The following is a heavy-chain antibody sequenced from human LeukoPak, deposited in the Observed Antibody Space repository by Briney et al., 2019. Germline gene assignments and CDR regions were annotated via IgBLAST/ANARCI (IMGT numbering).Heavy chain of an antibody. CDR2: INPNSGGT. CDR3: ARGRISGYSPNDYGMDV. Sequence: ASVKVSCKASGYTFTGYYMHWVRQAPGQGLEWMGWINPNSGGTNYAQKFQGRVTMTRDTSISTAYMELSRLRSDDTAVYYCARGRISGYSPNDYGMDVWGQGTTVTVSS. CDR1: GYTFTGYY. J-gene: IGHJ6*02. V-gene: IGHV1-2*02. D-gene: IGHD3-22*01.